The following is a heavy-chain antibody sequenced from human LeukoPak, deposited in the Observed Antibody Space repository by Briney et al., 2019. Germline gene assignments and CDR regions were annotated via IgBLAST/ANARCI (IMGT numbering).Heavy chain of an antibody. CDR3: ARDLSRGKPHAFDI. D-gene: IGHD1-14*01. V-gene: IGHV3-21*01. CDR2: ISSSSSYI. Sequence: GGSLRLSCAASGFTFSSYSMSWVRQAPGKGLEWVSSISSSSSYIYYADSVKGRFTISRDNAKKSLYLQMNGLRAEDTAVYYCARDLSRGKPHAFDIWGQGTMVTVSS. J-gene: IGHJ3*02. CDR1: GFTFSSYS.